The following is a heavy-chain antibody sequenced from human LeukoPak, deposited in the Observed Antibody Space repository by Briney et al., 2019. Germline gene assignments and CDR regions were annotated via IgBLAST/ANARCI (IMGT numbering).Heavy chain of an antibody. V-gene: IGHV3-64D*09. D-gene: IGHD6-19*01. CDR1: GFTFSSYA. Sequence: GGSLRLSCSASGFTFSSYAMHWVRQAPGKGLEYVPAISSNGGSTYYADSVKGRFTISRDNSKNTLYLQMSTLRAEDTAVYYCVNTRYSSGWPFDYWGQGTLVTVSS. CDR3: VNTRYSSGWPFDY. J-gene: IGHJ4*02. CDR2: ISSNGGST.